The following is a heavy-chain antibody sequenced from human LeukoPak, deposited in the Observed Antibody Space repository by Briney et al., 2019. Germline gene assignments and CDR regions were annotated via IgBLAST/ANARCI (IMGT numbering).Heavy chain of an antibody. CDR2: TYSGGTT. CDR3: ARDRSTSYYYYGMDV. V-gene: IGHV3-66*01. D-gene: IGHD2/OR15-2a*01. CDR1: VFSISSSY. J-gene: IGHJ6*02. Sequence: PGGSLRLSCAASVFSISSSYMSSVRQGPGERLEWGSVTYSGGTTYYADAVKGRFTVSRDTYKNTLYPQMKSLRAEDTSVYYCARDRSTSYYYYGMDVWGQGTTVTVSS.